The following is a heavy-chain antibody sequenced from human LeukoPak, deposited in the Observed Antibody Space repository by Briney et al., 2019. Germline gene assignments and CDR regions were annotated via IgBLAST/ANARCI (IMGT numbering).Heavy chain of an antibody. CDR2: MNPSSGTT. CDR1: GYTFTSYD. Sequence: ASVKVSCKASGYTFTSYDINWVRQATGQGLEWMGWMNPSSGTTDYAQKFQGRVTMTRDTSITTAYLELSSLTSEDTAVYYCARMTTVMDYWGQGTLATVSS. D-gene: IGHD4-17*01. CDR3: ARMTTVMDY. J-gene: IGHJ4*02. V-gene: IGHV1-8*01.